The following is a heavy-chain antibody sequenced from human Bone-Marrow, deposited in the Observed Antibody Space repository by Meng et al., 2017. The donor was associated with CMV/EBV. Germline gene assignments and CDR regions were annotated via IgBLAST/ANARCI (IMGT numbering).Heavy chain of an antibody. CDR1: GGSISSGGYY. Sequence: LRLSCTVSGGSISSGGYYWSWIRQHPGKGLEWIGYIYYSGSTYYNPSLKSRVTISVDTSKNQFSLKLSSVTAADTAVYYCARDQGYYGSGSPKAWYFDYWGQGTLVTVSS. D-gene: IGHD3-10*01. CDR3: ARDQGYYGSGSPKAWYFDY. CDR2: IYYSGST. V-gene: IGHV4-31*03. J-gene: IGHJ4*02.